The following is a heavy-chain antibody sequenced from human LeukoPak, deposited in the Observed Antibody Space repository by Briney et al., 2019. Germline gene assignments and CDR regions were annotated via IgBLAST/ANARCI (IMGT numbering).Heavy chain of an antibody. D-gene: IGHD6-13*01. CDR2: IKEDGSEK. Sequence: GGSLRLSCAASGLTFSNYWMTWVRQAPGKGLEWVANIKEDGSEKYYVDSVKGRFTISRDNAKNSLYLQMNSLRAEDTAVYYCARVNARPGTSWYFDYWGQGTLVTVSS. CDR1: GLTFSNYW. CDR3: ARVNARPGTSWYFDY. J-gene: IGHJ4*02. V-gene: IGHV3-7*01.